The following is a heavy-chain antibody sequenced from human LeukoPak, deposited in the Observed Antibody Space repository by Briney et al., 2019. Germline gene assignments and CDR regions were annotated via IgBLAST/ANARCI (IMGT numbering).Heavy chain of an antibody. CDR3: ARNLVRSSFDY. CDR1: SYSISSGYY. Sequence: SETLSLTCAVSSYSISSGYYWGWIRQPPGKGLEWIGSIYHSGGTYYNPSLKSRVTISVDTSKNQFSLKLSSVTAADTAVYYCARNLVRSSFDYWGQGTLVTVSS. V-gene: IGHV4-38-2*01. D-gene: IGHD6-13*01. J-gene: IGHJ4*02. CDR2: IYHSGGT.